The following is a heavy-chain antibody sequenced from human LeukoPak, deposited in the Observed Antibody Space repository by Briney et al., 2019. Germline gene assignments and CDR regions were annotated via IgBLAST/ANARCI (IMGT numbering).Heavy chain of an antibody. Sequence: GASVKVTCKASGGTYISYAIRWVRPAPGQGLEWMGVIIPFFCTVHYPQKFKGRVMITADESTSTAYLEMSSLRAEDTAVYYCARHNCSSTSCSYYGMDVWGKGTTVTVSS. J-gene: IGHJ6*04. V-gene: IGHV1-69*13. CDR2: IIPFFCTV. CDR3: ARHNCSSTSCSYYGMDV. CDR1: GGTYISYA. D-gene: IGHD2-2*01.